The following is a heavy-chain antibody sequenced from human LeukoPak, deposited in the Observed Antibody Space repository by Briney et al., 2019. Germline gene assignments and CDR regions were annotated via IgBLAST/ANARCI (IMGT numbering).Heavy chain of an antibody. V-gene: IGHV3-7*01. Sequence: GALRLSCAASGFTFSSYWMSWVRQAPGKGLEWVANIKQDGSEKYYVDSVKGRFTISRDNAKNSLYLQMNSLRAEDTAVYYCARSGGDDSSGYYYVGFQDSLGYWDQGTLVTVSS. CDR1: GFTFSSYW. J-gene: IGHJ4*02. D-gene: IGHD3-22*01. CDR2: IKQDGSEK. CDR3: ARSGGDDSSGYYYVGFQDSLGY.